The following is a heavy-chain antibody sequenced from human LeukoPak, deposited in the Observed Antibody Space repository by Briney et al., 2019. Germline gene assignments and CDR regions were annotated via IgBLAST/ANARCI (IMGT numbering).Heavy chain of an antibody. Sequence: QTGGSLRLSCAASGFTFSNFAMSWVRQAPGKGLEWVSSISASGGTTYYADSVKGRFTISRDNSKNTFNLQMNSLRAEDTALYYCAKDLIGWSFDYWGQGTLVTVSS. J-gene: IGHJ4*02. CDR1: GFTFSNFA. CDR2: ISASGGTT. D-gene: IGHD2-15*01. CDR3: AKDLIGWSFDY. V-gene: IGHV3-23*01.